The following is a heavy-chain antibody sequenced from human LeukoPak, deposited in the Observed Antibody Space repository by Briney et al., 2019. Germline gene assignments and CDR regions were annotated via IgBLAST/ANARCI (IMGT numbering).Heavy chain of an antibody. CDR1: GYTFTSYY. D-gene: IGHD2-2*01. Sequence: ASVKVSCKASGYTFTSYYMHWVRQAPGQGLEWMGIINPSGGSTNYAQKFQGRVTITADESTSTAYMELSSLRSEDTAVYYCARGTEHAQLDNWFDPWGQGTLVTVSS. CDR3: ARGTEHAQLDNWFDP. V-gene: IGHV1-46*01. CDR2: INPSGGST. J-gene: IGHJ5*02.